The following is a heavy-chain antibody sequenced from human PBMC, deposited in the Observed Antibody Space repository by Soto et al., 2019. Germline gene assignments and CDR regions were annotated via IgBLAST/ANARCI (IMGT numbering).Heavy chain of an antibody. CDR1: GGSVSSGSYY. J-gene: IGHJ4*02. D-gene: IGHD6-13*01. CDR2: IYYSGST. V-gene: IGHV4-61*01. Sequence: SETLSLTCTVSGGSVSSGSYYWSWIRQPPGKGLEWIGYIYYSGSTNYNPSLKSRVTISVDTSKNQFSLKLSSVTAADTAVYYCARVALGIAAAGYDYWGQGTLVTVP. CDR3: ARVALGIAAAGYDY.